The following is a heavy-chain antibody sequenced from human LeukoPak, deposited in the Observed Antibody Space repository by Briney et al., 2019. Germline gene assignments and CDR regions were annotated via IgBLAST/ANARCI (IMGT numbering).Heavy chain of an antibody. D-gene: IGHD1-14*01. Sequence: SGASLQISCKGSGSNVDDYWIGWVRQLPGKGLEWMGIMSPRNFETQYSLPFQGQVTFSVDKSTRTAYLQWRSLKASDTAMYYCAWRKYFSTWLEPGGQGTLVTAS. CDR1: GSNVDDYW. V-gene: IGHV5-51*01. J-gene: IGHJ5*02. CDR3: AWRKYFSTWLEP. CDR2: MSPRNFET.